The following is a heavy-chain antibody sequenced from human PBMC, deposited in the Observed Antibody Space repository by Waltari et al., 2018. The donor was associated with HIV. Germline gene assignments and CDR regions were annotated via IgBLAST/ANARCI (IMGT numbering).Heavy chain of an antibody. CDR2: IKSKTDGGTT. CDR1: GFTFGNAW. V-gene: IGHV3-15*01. D-gene: IGHD3-10*01. Sequence: EVQLVESGGGLVKPGGSLRLSCAASGFTFGNAWMSWVRQAPGKGLEWVGRIKSKTDGGTTDYAAPVKGRFTISRDDSKNTLYLQMNSLKTEDTAVYYCTTTPLGLWVGTYYFDYWGQGTLVTVSS. J-gene: IGHJ4*02. CDR3: TTTPLGLWVGTYYFDY.